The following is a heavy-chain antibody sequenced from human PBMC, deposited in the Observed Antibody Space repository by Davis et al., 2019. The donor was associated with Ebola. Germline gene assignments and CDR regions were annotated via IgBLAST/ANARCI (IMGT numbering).Heavy chain of an antibody. CDR3: ACRYYDSSGYRLGYYYGMDV. CDR2: INHSGST. CDR1: GGSFSGYY. Sequence: GSLRLSCAVYGGSFSGYYWSWIRQPPGKGLEWIGEINHSGSTNYNPSLKSRVTISVDTSKNQFSLKLSSVTAADTAVYYCACRYYDSSGYRLGYYYGMDVWGQGTTVTVSS. J-gene: IGHJ6*02. D-gene: IGHD3-22*01. V-gene: IGHV4-34*01.